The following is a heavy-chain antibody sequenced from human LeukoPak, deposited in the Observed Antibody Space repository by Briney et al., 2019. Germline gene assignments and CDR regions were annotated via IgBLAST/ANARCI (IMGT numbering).Heavy chain of an antibody. CDR1: GFTFSTYC. Sequence: PGGSLRLSCAASGFTFSTYCMHWVRQAPGKGPMWVSRICPDGTVTNYADSVKARFIISRDNARNTVYLQMNSLRVEDTAVYYCLAQWLGGDGFDYWGQGTLVTVSS. D-gene: IGHD6-19*01. CDR3: LAQWLGGDGFDY. CDR2: ICPDGTVT. J-gene: IGHJ4*02. V-gene: IGHV3-74*01.